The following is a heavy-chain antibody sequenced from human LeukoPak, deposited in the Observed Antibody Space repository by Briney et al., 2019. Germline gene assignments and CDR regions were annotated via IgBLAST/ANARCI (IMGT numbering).Heavy chain of an antibody. V-gene: IGHV4-59*01. J-gene: IGHJ6*03. Sequence: PSETLSLTCTVSGGSISSYYWSWIRQPPGKGLEWIGYIHYSGSTNYNPSLKSRVTISVDTSKNQFSLKLSSVTAADTAVYYCARRAVADYYYYMDVWGKGTTVTVSS. CDR2: IHYSGST. CDR1: GGSISSYY. D-gene: IGHD6-19*01. CDR3: ARRAVADYYYYMDV.